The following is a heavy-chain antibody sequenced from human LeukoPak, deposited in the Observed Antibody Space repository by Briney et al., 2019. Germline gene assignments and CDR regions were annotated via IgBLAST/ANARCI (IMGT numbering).Heavy chain of an antibody. Sequence: PSETLSLTCTVPGGSISNYYWSWIRQPPGKGLEWIGYIYYSGNTNCNPSLESRVTISVDTSKNQFSLKLSSVTAADTAVYYCARRRNYYGSGSYQNYMDVWGKGTTVTVSS. V-gene: IGHV4-59*01. CDR2: IYYSGNT. D-gene: IGHD3-10*01. J-gene: IGHJ6*03. CDR1: GGSISNYY. CDR3: ARRRNYYGSGSYQNYMDV.